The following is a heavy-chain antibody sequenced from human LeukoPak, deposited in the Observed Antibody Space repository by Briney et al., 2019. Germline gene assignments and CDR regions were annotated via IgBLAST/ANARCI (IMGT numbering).Heavy chain of an antibody. J-gene: IGHJ6*02. D-gene: IGHD2-2*01. CDR1: GFTFSSYE. V-gene: IGHV3-48*03. CDR3: ATEYCSSTSPSCYYYYGMDV. CDR2: ISSSGSTI. Sequence: GGSLRLSCAASGFTFSSYEMNWVRQAPGKGLEWVSYISSSGSTIYYADSVKGRFTISRDYAKNSLYLQMNSLRAEDTAVYYCATEYCSSTSPSCYYYYGMDVWGQGTTVTVSS.